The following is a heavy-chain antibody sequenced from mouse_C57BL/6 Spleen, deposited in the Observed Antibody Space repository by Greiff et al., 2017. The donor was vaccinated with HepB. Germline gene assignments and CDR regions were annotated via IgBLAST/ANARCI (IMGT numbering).Heavy chain of an antibody. CDR3: ARPATTGTDYFDY. D-gene: IGHD2-13*01. Sequence: EVQLQQSGPELVKPGASVKISCKASGYTFTDYYMNWVKQSHGKSLEWIGDINPNNGGTSYNQKFKGKATLTVDKSSSTAYMELRSLTSEDSAVYYCARPATTGTDYFDYWGQGTTLTVSS. CDR2: INPNNGGT. CDR1: GYTFTDYY. J-gene: IGHJ2*01. V-gene: IGHV1-26*01.